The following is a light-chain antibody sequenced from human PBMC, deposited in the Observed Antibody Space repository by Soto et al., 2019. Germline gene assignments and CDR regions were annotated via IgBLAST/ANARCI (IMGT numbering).Light chain of an antibody. CDR3: QQSYSTVT. V-gene: IGKV1-39*01. J-gene: IGKJ2*01. Sequence: DIQMTQSPSSLSASVGDRVTITCRASQSISNYLNWYQQKPGKAPKLLIYAASSLQSGVPSRFSGSGSGTDFTLTISSLQPDDFATYYCQQSYSTVTFAQGTKVDIK. CDR2: AAS. CDR1: QSISNY.